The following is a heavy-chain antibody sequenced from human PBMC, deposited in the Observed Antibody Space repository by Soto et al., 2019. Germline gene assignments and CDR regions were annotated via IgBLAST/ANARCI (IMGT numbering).Heavy chain of an antibody. CDR1: GFTFSNAW. Sequence: GGSLRLSCAASGFTFSNAWMSWVRQAPGKGLEWVGRIKSKTDGGTTDYAAPVKGRFTISRDDSKNTLYLQMNSLKTEDTAVYYCTTVVPRITIFGVVNNYMDVWGKGTTVTVSS. V-gene: IGHV3-15*01. CDR3: TTVVPRITIFGVVNNYMDV. CDR2: IKSKTDGGTT. D-gene: IGHD3-3*01. J-gene: IGHJ6*03.